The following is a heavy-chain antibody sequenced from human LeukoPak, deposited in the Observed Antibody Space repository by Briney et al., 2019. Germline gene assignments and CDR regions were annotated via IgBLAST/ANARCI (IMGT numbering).Heavy chain of an antibody. D-gene: IGHD2-15*01. J-gene: IGHJ5*02. Sequence: SETLSLTCAVYGGSFSGYYWSWIRQPPGKGLEWIGEIHHSGSTNYNPSLKSRVSMSVDTSKKQFSLKLSSVTAADTAVYCCARGGWFSWFDPWGQGTLVTVSS. CDR3: ARGGWFSWFDP. CDR2: IHHSGST. V-gene: IGHV4-34*01. CDR1: GGSFSGYY.